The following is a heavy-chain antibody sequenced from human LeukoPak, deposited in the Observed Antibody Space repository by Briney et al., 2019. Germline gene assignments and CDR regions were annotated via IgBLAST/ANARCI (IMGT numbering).Heavy chain of an antibody. V-gene: IGHV1-8*02. CDR1: GYTFTGYY. Sequence: ASVKVSCKASGYTFTGYYMHWVRQATGQGLEWMGWMNPNSGNTGYAQKFQGRVTMTRNTSISTAYMELSSLRSEDTAVYYCARGRAYNNWFDPWGRGTLVTVSS. CDR2: MNPNSGNT. D-gene: IGHD4-11*01. J-gene: IGHJ5*02. CDR3: ARGRAYNNWFDP.